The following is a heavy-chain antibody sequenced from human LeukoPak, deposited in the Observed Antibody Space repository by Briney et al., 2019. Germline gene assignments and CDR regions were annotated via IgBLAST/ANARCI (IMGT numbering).Heavy chain of an antibody. D-gene: IGHD3-3*01. CDR1: GGSISSYY. CDR2: IYYSGST. CDR3: ARGRITIFGVVKSKAFDI. Sequence: SETLSLTCTVSGGSISSYYWSWIRQPPGKGLEWIGYIYYSGSTNYNPSLKSRVTISVDKSKNQFSLKLSSVTAADTAVYYCARGRITIFGVVKSKAFDIWGQGTMVTVSS. V-gene: IGHV4-59*12. J-gene: IGHJ3*02.